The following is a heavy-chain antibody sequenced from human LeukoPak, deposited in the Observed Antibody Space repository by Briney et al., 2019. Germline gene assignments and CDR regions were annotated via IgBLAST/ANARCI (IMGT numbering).Heavy chain of an antibody. V-gene: IGHV4-59*01. CDR2: MFYTGST. Sequence: PSETLSPNCTVSGGSIINEYWSWIRQPPGKGLEWIAYMFYTGSTSYNPPLKSRVTISVDTSKNQFSLKLSSVTAADTAVYYCARGLHWLDPWGQGTLVNVSS. CDR3: ARGLHWLDP. J-gene: IGHJ5*02. CDR1: GGSIINEY.